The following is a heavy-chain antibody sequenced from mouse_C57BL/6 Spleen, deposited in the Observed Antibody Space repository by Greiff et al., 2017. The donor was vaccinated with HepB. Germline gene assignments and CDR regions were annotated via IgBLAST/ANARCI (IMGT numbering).Heavy chain of an antibody. V-gene: IGHV8-12*01. CDR3: ARSIYDGYGYYAMDY. CDR1: GFSLSTSGMG. Sequence: QVTLKESGPGILQSSQTLSLTCSFSGFSLSTSGMGVSWIRQPSGKGLEWLAHIYWDDDKRYNPSLKSRLTISKDTSRNQVFLKITSVDTADTATYYCARSIYDGYGYYAMDYWGQGTSVTVSS. J-gene: IGHJ4*01. D-gene: IGHD2-3*01. CDR2: IYWDDDK.